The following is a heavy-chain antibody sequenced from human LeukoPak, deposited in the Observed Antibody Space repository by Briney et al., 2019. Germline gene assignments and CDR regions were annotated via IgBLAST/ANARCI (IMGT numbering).Heavy chain of an antibody. CDR2: ISGSGGST. CDR1: GFTFSSYA. J-gene: IGHJ3*02. CDR3: AKVDDYGDIGPDAFDI. Sequence: PGGSLRLSCAASGFTFSSYAMSWVPQAPGKGWEWVLAISGSGGSTYYADSVKGRFTISRDNSKNTLYLQMNSLRAEDTAVYYCAKVDDYGDIGPDAFDIWGQGTMVTVSS. D-gene: IGHD4-17*01. V-gene: IGHV3-23*01.